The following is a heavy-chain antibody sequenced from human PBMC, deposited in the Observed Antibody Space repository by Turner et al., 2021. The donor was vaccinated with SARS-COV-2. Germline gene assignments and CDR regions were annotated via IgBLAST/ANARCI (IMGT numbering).Heavy chain of an antibody. V-gene: IGHV4-39*01. Sequence: LQLQESGPGLVKPSATLSLTCTVSGGSITKNYDYWGWIRQPPGKGLEWIGSIYYSGNTYYNPSLKSRVTISVDTSKSQFSLKLSSVTAADTAVYYCARLPERYFFDYWGQGALVTVSS. CDR1: GGSITKNYDY. J-gene: IGHJ4*02. CDR3: ARLPERYFFDY. CDR2: IYYSGNT.